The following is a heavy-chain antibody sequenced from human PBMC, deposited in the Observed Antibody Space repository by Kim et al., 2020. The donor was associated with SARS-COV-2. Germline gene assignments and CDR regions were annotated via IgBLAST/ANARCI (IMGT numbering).Heavy chain of an antibody. J-gene: IGHJ4*02. V-gene: IGHV3-23*01. Sequence: STDAEKGRLTITRDHSKNTLYLKMNSLGTGDTAVYYCAKVHESGGYPDYWGQGTLVTVSS. D-gene: IGHD3-22*01. CDR3: AKVHESGGYPDY.